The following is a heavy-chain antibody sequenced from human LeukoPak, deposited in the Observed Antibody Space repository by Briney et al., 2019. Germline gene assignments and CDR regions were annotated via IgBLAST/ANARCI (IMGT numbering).Heavy chain of an antibody. Sequence: SQTLSLTCTVSGGSISSGSYYWSWIRQPAGKGLEWIGRIYTSGSTNYNPSLKSRVTISVDTSKNQFSLKLSSVTAADTAVYYCARDAANFDYWGQGTLVTVSS. CDR2: IYTSGST. CDR3: ARDAANFDY. V-gene: IGHV4-61*02. D-gene: IGHD6-25*01. J-gene: IGHJ4*02. CDR1: GGSISSGSYY.